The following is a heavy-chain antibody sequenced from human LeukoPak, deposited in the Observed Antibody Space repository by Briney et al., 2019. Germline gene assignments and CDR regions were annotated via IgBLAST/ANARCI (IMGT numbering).Heavy chain of an antibody. J-gene: IGHJ4*02. CDR3: ARGRKYTSGYRVTELGSGYSDY. V-gene: IGHV4-61*02. CDR2: VYTSGST. D-gene: IGHD5-18*01. Sequence: SETLSLTCTVSGGSISSPNYYWSWIRQPAGKGLEWIGRVYTSGSTNSHPSLRNRVTISLDTSKNQFTLELTSVTAADTAVYYCARGRKYTSGYRVTELGSGYSDYWGQGTLVTVSS. CDR1: GGSISSPNYY.